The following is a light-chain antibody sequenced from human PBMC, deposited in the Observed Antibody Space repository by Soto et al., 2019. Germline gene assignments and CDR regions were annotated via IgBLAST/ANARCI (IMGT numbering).Light chain of an antibody. J-gene: IGKJ5*01. CDR1: QSVSNF. CDR2: DAS. CDR3: QQRTNWPLTP. V-gene: IGKV3-11*01. Sequence: IVLTQSPATLSLSPGERATLSCRASQSVSNFLAWYQQKPGQAPRLLIYDASNRATGIPARFSGSGSGTDFTLTIRSLEPEDFAIYYCQQRTNWPLTPFGHGTRLEIK.